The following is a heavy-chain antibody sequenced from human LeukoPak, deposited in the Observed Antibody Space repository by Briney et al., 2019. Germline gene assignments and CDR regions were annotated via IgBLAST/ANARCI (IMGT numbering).Heavy chain of an antibody. D-gene: IGHD3-9*01. CDR3: ARGRRYFDWLSPANYYMDV. CDR2: INPNSGGT. CDR1: GYTFTGYY. Sequence: GSVKVSCKASGYTFTGYYMHWVRQAPGQGLEWMGWINPNSGGTNYAQKFQGRVTMTRDTSISTAYMELSRLRSDDTAVYYCARGRRYFDWLSPANYYMDVWGKGTTVTISS. J-gene: IGHJ6*03. V-gene: IGHV1-2*02.